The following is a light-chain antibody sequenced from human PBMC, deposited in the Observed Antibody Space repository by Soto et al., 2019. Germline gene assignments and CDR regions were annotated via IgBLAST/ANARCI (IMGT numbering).Light chain of an antibody. CDR3: QQYNSYST. V-gene: IGKV3-15*01. J-gene: IGKJ1*01. CDR2: GAS. Sequence: ENVMTQSPATLSVSPGERATLSCRASQSVNSNLAWYQQKPGQAPRLLIYGASTRATGIPARFSGSGSGTEFTLTISSLQPDDFATYYCQQYNSYSTFGQGTKVDI. CDR1: QSVNSN.